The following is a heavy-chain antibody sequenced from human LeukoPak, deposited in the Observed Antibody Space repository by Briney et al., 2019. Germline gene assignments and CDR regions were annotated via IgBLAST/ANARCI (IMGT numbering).Heavy chain of an antibody. J-gene: IGHJ4*02. CDR1: GFTFSSYD. V-gene: IGHV3-13*04. CDR2: IDTGGDT. CDR3: ARNGVLRGFDY. Sequence: GGSLRLSCAASGFTFSSYDMHWVRQATGKSLEWVSGIDTGGDTYYPGSVKGRFTISRDKAKNTLYLQMNSLRAEDTAVYYCARNGVLRGFDYWGQGTLVTVSS. D-gene: IGHD4/OR15-4a*01.